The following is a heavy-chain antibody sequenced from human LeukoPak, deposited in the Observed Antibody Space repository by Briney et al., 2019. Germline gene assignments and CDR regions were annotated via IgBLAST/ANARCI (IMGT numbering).Heavy chain of an antibody. D-gene: IGHD1-14*01. CDR1: GFTFSSYE. J-gene: IGHJ4*02. V-gene: IGHV3-21*01. CDR2: ISSSSSYI. CDR3: ARVAYNTRDLDY. Sequence: GGSLRLSCAASGFTFSSYEMNWVRQAPGKGLEWVSSISSSSSYIFYADSVKGRFTISRDNAKNSLYLQMNSLRAEDTSVYFCARVAYNTRDLDYWGQGTLVTVSS.